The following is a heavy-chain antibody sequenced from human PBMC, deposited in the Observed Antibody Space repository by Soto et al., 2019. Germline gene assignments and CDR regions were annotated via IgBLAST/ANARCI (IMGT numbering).Heavy chain of an antibody. CDR2: INPSGGTT. D-gene: IGHD6-6*01. V-gene: IGHV1-46*01. CDR3: ASSAARPRGMDV. J-gene: IGHJ6*02. Sequence: QVQLVQSGAEVKKPGASVKVSCKASGYTFTSYYIHWVRQAPGQGLEWMGTINPSGGTTSYAQKFQGRGTLTRDTSTNTVHMELSSLRSEDTAVYYCASSAARPRGMDVWGRGTTVTVSS. CDR1: GYTFTSYY.